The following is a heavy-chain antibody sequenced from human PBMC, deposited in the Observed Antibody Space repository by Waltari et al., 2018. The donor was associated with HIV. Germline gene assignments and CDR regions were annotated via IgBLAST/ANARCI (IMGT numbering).Heavy chain of an antibody. CDR1: GYPITSGYH. CDR2: IFHSGSA. Sequence: QVQLQESGPGLVKPSETLSLTCGVPGYPITSGYHWGWIRQPPGMGLDWIGSIFHSGSAYYNPPLRSRVTISVDTSKNQFSLKLNSVTAADTAVYFCARSEGAQTATIFDRWGQGTLVTVSS. V-gene: IGHV4-38-2*01. D-gene: IGHD3-3*01. CDR3: ARSEGAQTATIFDR. J-gene: IGHJ4*02.